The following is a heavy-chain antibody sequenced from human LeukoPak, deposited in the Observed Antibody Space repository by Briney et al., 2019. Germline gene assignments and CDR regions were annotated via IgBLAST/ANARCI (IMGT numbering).Heavy chain of an antibody. Sequence: ASVKVSCKASGGTFSSYAISWVRQAPGQGLEWMGGIIPIFGTANYAQKFQGRVTITTDESTSTAYMELSSLRSEDTAVYYCARGKFPARPANYYYYYMDVWGKGTTVTVSS. CDR1: GGTFSSYA. J-gene: IGHJ6*03. CDR2: IIPIFGTA. CDR3: ARGKFPARPANYYYYYMDV. V-gene: IGHV1-69*05. D-gene: IGHD6-6*01.